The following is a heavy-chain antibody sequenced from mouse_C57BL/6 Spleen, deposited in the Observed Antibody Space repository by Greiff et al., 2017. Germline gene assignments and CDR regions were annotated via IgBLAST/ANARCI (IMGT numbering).Heavy chain of an antibody. CDR1: GYTFTSYW. Sequence: QVQLQQPGAELVRPGSSVKLSCKASGYTFTSYWMAWVKQRPGQGLEWIGNIYPSDSETHYNQNVKDKATLTVDTSSSTAYMQLSSLTSEDSAVYYCARAYYSNCYWYFEVWGTGTTVTVAS. CDR3: ARAYYSNCYWYFEV. CDR2: IYPSDSET. J-gene: IGHJ1*03. V-gene: IGHV1-61*01. D-gene: IGHD2-5*01.